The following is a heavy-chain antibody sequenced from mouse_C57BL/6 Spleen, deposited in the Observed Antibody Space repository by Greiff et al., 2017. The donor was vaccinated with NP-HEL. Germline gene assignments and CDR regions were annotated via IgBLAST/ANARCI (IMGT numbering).Heavy chain of an antibody. CDR3: ARSYYSNYDWFAY. D-gene: IGHD2-5*01. V-gene: IGHV5-17*01. Sequence: EVKLVESGGGLVKPGGSLKLSCAASGFTFSDYGMHWVRQAPEKGLEWVAYISSGSSTIYYADTVKGRFTISRDNAKNTLFLQMTSLRSEDTAMYYCARSYYSNYDWFAYWGQGTLVTVSA. CDR1: GFTFSDYG. CDR2: ISSGSSTI. J-gene: IGHJ3*01.